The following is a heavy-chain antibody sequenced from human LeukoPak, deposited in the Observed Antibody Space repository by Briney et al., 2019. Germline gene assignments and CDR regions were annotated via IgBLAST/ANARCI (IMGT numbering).Heavy chain of an antibody. D-gene: IGHD2-15*01. V-gene: IGHV1-2*02. CDR3: ARAQVYCSGGGCPYFDY. CDR1: GYTFTGYY. CDR2: INPNSGGT. J-gene: IGHJ4*02. Sequence: ASVKVSCQASGYTFTGYYMHWVRQAPGQWLEWMGWINPNSGGTNYAQKFQGRITMTRDTSISTAYMELSRLRSDDTAVYYCARAQVYCSGGGCPYFDYWGQGTLVTVSS.